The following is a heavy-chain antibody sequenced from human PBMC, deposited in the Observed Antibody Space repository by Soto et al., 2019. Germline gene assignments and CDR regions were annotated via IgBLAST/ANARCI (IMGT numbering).Heavy chain of an antibody. CDR2: MFYSGNT. D-gene: IGHD3-10*01. CDR3: ARELRGGSDYGLRFEK. J-gene: IGHJ1*01. Sequence: SETLSLTSAVSGDNISRAGFYWTWVRQRPDKGLEWLGYMFYSGNTYYNPSLKSRTSMSADTSNNEFSLRLTSVTAADTAMYYCARELRGGSDYGLRFEKWGKGIPVTFAS. V-gene: IGHV4-31*11. CDR1: GDNISRAGFY.